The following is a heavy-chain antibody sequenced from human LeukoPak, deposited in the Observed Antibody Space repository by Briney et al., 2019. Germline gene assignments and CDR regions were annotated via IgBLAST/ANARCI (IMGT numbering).Heavy chain of an antibody. CDR1: GFTFSSYA. Sequence: PGGSLRLSCAASGFTFSSYAMSWVRQAPGKGLEWVSAISGSGGSTYYADSVKGRFTISRDNAKNSLYLQVNSLRAEDTAVYYCARYPFGVVNPSHFGFWGQGTLVTVSS. CDR3: ARYPFGVVNPSHFGF. CDR2: ISGSGGST. J-gene: IGHJ4*02. D-gene: IGHD3-3*01. V-gene: IGHV3-23*01.